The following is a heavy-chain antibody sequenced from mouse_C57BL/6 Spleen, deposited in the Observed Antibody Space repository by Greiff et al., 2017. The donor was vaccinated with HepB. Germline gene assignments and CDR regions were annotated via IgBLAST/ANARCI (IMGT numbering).Heavy chain of an antibody. CDR2: IYPGSGST. V-gene: IGHV1-55*01. Sequence: QVQLQQPGAELVKPGASVKMSCKASGYTFTSYWITWVKQRPGQGLEWIGDIYPGSGSTNYNEKFKSKATLTVDTSSSTAYMQLSSLTSEDSAVYYCARHQIYNGNPWFAYWGQGTLVTVSA. J-gene: IGHJ3*01. CDR3: ARHQIYNGNPWFAY. D-gene: IGHD2-1*01. CDR1: GYTFTSYW.